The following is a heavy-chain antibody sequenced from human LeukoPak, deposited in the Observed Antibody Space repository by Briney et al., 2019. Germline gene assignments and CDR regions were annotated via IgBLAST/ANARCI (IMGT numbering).Heavy chain of an antibody. CDR1: GFTFSGYW. D-gene: IGHD2-15*01. J-gene: IGHJ3*02. V-gene: IGHV3-7*05. Sequence: GGSLRLSCAASGFTFSGYWMSWVGQAPGKGLEWVANIIQHGSQTYYAESVKGRCTISRDNAKNSLYLQMNSLRDEDTAVYYRARSDSQGAFDSWGQGTMVTVSS. CDR2: IIQHGSQT. CDR3: ARSDSQGAFDS.